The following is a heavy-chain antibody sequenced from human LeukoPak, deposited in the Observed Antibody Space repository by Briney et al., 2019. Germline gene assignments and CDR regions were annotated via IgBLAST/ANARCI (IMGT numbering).Heavy chain of an antibody. CDR3: ASLGYCSSTSCYLRGVVYY. Sequence: GGSLRLSCAASGFTFSSYSMNWVRQAPGKGLEWVSYISSSSSTIYYADSVKGRFTISRDNAKNSLYLQMNSLRAEDTAVYYCASLGYCSSTSCYLRGVVYYWGQGTLVTVSS. CDR1: GFTFSSYS. J-gene: IGHJ4*02. D-gene: IGHD2-2*01. CDR2: ISSSSSTI. V-gene: IGHV3-48*04.